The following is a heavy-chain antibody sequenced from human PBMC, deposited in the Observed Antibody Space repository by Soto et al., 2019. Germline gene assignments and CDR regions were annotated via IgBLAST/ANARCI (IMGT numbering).Heavy chain of an antibody. CDR1: GYTFTSYG. CDR2: ISAYNGNT. V-gene: IGHV1-18*04. CDR3: ARDGTGGYSYGFPLHDAFDI. Sequence: ASVKVSCKASGYTFTSYGISWVRQAPGQGLEWMGWISAYNGNTNYAQKLQGRVTMTTDTSTSTAYMELWSLRSDDTAVYYCARDGTGGYSYGFPLHDAFDIWGQGTMVTVSS. J-gene: IGHJ3*02. D-gene: IGHD5-18*01.